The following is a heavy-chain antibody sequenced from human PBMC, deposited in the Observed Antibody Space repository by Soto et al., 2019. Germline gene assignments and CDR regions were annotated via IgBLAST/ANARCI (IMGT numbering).Heavy chain of an antibody. CDR1: GFTFTDYW. CDR2: IRGDGNSI. D-gene: IGHD5-12*01. J-gene: IGHJ3*01. Sequence: EVQLVESGGGIVQPGGSLRLSCAASGFTFTDYWMHWVRQAPGKGLVWVSRIRGDGNSINYADSVRGRFIISRDKAKDTVSLQMSSLRVEDMAVYCCARGGRGHYGFDVWGQGKMVNVSS. V-gene: IGHV3-74*01. CDR3: ARGGRGHYGFDV.